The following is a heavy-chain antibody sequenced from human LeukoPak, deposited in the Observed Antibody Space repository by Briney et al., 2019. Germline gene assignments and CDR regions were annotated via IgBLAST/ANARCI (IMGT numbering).Heavy chain of an antibody. Sequence: GESLKISCKGSGYSFNAYYIAWLRQMPGKDLEWMGAIYPGDSDTTYSPSLQGQVTISADKSATTAYLQWNSLKASDTAIYYCARLMTLVRGGLKRLPRSCGMDVWGQGTTVTVS. CDR3: ARLMTLVRGGLKRLPRSCGMDV. J-gene: IGHJ6*02. D-gene: IGHD3-10*01. V-gene: IGHV5-51*01. CDR1: GYSFNAYY. CDR2: IYPGDSDT.